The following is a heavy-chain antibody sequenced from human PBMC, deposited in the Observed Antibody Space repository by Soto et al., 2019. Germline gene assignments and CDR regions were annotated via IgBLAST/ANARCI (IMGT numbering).Heavy chain of an antibody. CDR3: ARDLGYGMDV. CDR2: IYYSGST. D-gene: IGHD3-10*01. J-gene: IGHJ6*02. Sequence: PSETLSLTCTVSGGSVSSGSYYWSWIRQPPGKGLEWIGYIYYSGSTNYNPSLKSRVTIPVDTSKNQFSLKLSSVTAADTAVYYCARDLGYGMDVWGQGTTVTVS. CDR1: GGSVSSGSYY. V-gene: IGHV4-61*01.